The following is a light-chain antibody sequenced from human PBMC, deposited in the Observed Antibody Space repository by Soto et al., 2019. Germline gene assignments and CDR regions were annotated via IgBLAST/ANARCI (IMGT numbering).Light chain of an antibody. V-gene: IGLV2-14*01. CDR3: SSYTGSDTLVV. CDR2: EVS. J-gene: IGLJ3*02. CDR1: SSDVGGNKY. Sequence: QSALTQPASESGSPGQSITISCTGTSSDVGGNKYVSWYQHHPGKAPKLITYEVSNRPSGVSNRFSGSKSGNTASLTISGLQAEDEADYYCSSYTGSDTLVVFGGGTKLTVL.